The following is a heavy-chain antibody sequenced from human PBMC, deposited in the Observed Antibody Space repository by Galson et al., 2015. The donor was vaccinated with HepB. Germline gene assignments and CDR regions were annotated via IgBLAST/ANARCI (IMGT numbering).Heavy chain of an antibody. CDR1: GGSISSSGYS. J-gene: IGHJ4*02. V-gene: IGHV4-30-2*01. CDR2: IYHSGST. Sequence: TLSLTCAVSGGSISSSGYSWSWIRQPPGKGLEWIGYIYHSGSTYYNPSLKSRVTISVDRSKNQFSLKLTSVTAADTAVYYCVRDRRGYGSGTWYFDYWGQGTLVTVSS. CDR3: VRDRRGYGSGTWYFDY. D-gene: IGHD3-10*01.